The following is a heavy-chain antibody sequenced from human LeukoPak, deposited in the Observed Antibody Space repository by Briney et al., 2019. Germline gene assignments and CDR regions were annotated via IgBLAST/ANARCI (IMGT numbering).Heavy chain of an antibody. CDR3: ATRGYSYGDLDY. CDR1: GFTFDSYG. V-gene: IGHV3-33*01. D-gene: IGHD5-18*01. J-gene: IGHJ4*02. Sequence: GRSLSLSCAASGFTFDSYGMHGVRQAPGKGVEWVAVIWYDGSNKYYADSVKGRFTISRDNSKNTLSLHMNILRADDTAVYFWATRGYSYGDLDYWGQGTLVTVSS. CDR2: IWYDGSNK.